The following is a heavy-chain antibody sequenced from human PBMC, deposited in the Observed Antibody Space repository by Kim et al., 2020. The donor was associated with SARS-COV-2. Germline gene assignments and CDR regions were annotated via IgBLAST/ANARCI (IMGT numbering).Heavy chain of an antibody. J-gene: IGHJ3*02. D-gene: IGHD1-1*01. Sequence: SETLSLTCTVSGGSVSSGDYYWSWIRQHPGKGLEWIGYIYYSGSTYYNPSLKSRVAISLDTSKFQFSLELSSVTAADTAVYYCARLQTGRLKNAFDIWGQGTMVTVSS. CDR2: IYYSGST. V-gene: IGHV4-31*03. CDR1: GGSVSSGDYY. CDR3: ARLQTGRLKNAFDI.